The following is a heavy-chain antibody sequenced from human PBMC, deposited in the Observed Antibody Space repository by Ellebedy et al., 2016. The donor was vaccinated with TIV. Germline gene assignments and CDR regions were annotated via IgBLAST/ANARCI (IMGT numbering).Heavy chain of an antibody. D-gene: IGHD3-10*01. Sequence: AASVKVSCKAPGYTFTSYGINWVRQAPGQGLEWMGWISAYNGNTNYAQKLQGRVTMTTDTSTSTAYMELRSLRSDDTAVYYCARVRITMVRGIGRYYFDYWGQGTLVTVSS. V-gene: IGHV1-18*04. CDR1: GYTFTSYG. CDR2: ISAYNGNT. CDR3: ARVRITMVRGIGRYYFDY. J-gene: IGHJ4*02.